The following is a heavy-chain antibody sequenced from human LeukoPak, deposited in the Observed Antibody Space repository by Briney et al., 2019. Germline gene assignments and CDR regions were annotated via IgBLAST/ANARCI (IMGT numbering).Heavy chain of an antibody. CDR1: SYSISSGYY. J-gene: IGHJ3*02. D-gene: IGHD3-10*01. CDR2: IHHSGST. V-gene: IGHV4-38-2*02. CDR3: ARALWLGESSQAFDI. Sequence: SETLSLTCTVSSYSISSGYYWGWIRQPPGKGLEWIGSIHHSGSTYYNPSLKSRVTISVDTSKNQFSLKLRSVFVAETAVYYCARALWLGESSQAFDIWGQGTMVSVSS.